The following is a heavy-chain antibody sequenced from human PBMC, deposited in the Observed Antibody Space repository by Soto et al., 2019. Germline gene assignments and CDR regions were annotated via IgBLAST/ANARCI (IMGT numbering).Heavy chain of an antibody. Sequence: PSETLSLTCAVYGGSFSGYYWSWIRQPPGKGLEWIGEINHSGSTNYNPSLKGRFTISRDNSKNTLYLQMNSLRAEDTAVYYCSRDPTIAARPEYYYYYGMDVWGQGTTVTVSS. J-gene: IGHJ6*02. V-gene: IGHV4-34*01. CDR1: GGSFSGYY. D-gene: IGHD6-6*01. CDR3: SRDPTIAARPEYYYYYGMDV. CDR2: INHSGST.